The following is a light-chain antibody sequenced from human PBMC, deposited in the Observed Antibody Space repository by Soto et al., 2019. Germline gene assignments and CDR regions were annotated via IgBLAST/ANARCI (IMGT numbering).Light chain of an antibody. CDR3: QQYGSSPRT. J-gene: IGKJ1*01. V-gene: IGKV3-20*01. Sequence: EVVLTQSPGTVSLSPGERATLSCRASQSVSSSYLAWYQHKRGQAPRLLIYGASSRATGIPDRFSGSGSGTDFTLTISRLEPEDFAVYYCQQYGSSPRTFGQGTKVDIK. CDR2: GAS. CDR1: QSVSSSY.